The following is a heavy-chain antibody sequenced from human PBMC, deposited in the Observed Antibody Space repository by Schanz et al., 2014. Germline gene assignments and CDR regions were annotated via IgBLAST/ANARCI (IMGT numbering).Heavy chain of an antibody. CDR1: GYTFTSYD. CDR3: TKGRTFGR. Sequence: QVQLVQSGAEVKKPGASVKVSCKASGYTFTSYDINWVRQATGQGLEWMGWMNSKTGNTGYAQRFQGRLTMTRNTSITTAYLELSSLRSGDTAVYYCTKGRTFGRWGQGTLVTVSS. J-gene: IGHJ4*02. V-gene: IGHV1-8*01. D-gene: IGHD3-16*01. CDR2: MNSKTGNT.